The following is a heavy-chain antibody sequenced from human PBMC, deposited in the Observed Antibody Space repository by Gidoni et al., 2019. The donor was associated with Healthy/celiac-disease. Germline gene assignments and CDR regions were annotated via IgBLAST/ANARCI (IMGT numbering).Heavy chain of an antibody. Sequence: QVTLRESGPALVKPTQTLTLTCTFSGFSLSTSGMRVSWIRQPPGKALEWLARIDWDDDKFYSTSLKTRLTISKDTSKNQVVLTMTNMDPVDTATYYCARTIVGAGEFDYWGQGTLVTVSS. CDR1: GFSLSTSGMR. J-gene: IGHJ4*02. V-gene: IGHV2-70*04. CDR2: IDWDDDK. CDR3: ARTIVGAGEFDY. D-gene: IGHD1-26*01.